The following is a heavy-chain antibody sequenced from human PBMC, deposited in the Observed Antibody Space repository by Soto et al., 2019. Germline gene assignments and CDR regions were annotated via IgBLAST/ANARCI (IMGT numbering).Heavy chain of an antibody. CDR1: GGSISSGGYY. J-gene: IGHJ6*02. D-gene: IGHD6-13*01. V-gene: IGHV4-30-2*01. Sequence: SETLSLTCTVPGGSISSGGYYWSWIRQPPGKGLEWIGYIYHSGSTYYNPSLKSRVTISVDRSKNQISLKLSSVTAADTAVYYCARIATRYYYHGMDVWGRGTMVTVSS. CDR2: IYHSGST. CDR3: ARIATRYYYHGMDV.